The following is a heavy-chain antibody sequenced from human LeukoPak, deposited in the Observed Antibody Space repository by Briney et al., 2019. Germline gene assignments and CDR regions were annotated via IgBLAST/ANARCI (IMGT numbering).Heavy chain of an antibody. D-gene: IGHD1-1*01. CDR1: GYTFTSYD. Sequence: ASVKVSCKASGYTFTSYDINWVRQATGQGLEWMGWMNPNSGNTGYAQKFQGRVTMTRNTSIITAYMELNSLRSEDTAVYYCARFPYNWNDWGQGTLVTVSS. CDR3: ARFPYNWND. CDR2: MNPNSGNT. J-gene: IGHJ4*02. V-gene: IGHV1-8*01.